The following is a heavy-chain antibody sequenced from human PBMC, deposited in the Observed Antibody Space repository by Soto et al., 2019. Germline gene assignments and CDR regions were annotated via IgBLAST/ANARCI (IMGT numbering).Heavy chain of an antibody. V-gene: IGHV1-69*01. CDR1: GGSFTRAA. D-gene: IGHD6-13*01. J-gene: IGHJ2*01. Sequence: QVQLVQSGAEVKKPGSSVKVSCKASGGSFTRAAISWVRQAPGQGLEWMGGTIPTFGTANYAQRFQDRVTITADESTTTVYMDLSSLTSEDTAVYYCARGIGSSSEAWYFDLRGRGTLVTVSS. CDR2: TIPTFGTA. CDR3: ARGIGSSSEAWYFDL.